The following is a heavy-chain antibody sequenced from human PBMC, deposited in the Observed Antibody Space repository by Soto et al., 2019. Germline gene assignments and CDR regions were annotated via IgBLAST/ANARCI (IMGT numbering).Heavy chain of an antibody. V-gene: IGHV4-39*03. J-gene: IGHJ6*02. Sequence: SETLSLTCTVSSGSISSTIYSWDWIRQHPGKGLEWIGSIFYSGSTYYNQSLKSRVTISVDRSKNQFSLTLSSVTAADTAVYYCHARGPLPSVLNGEYYYYGMDVWGQGPSVTVSS. CDR1: SGSISSTIYS. CDR2: IFYSGST. CDR3: HARGPLPSVLNGEYYYYGMDV. D-gene: IGHD1-26*01.